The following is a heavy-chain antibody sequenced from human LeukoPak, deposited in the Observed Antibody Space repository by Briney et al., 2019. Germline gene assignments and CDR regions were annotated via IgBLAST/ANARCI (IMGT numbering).Heavy chain of an antibody. CDR1: GFSVSTST. CDR2: LSSNGYNT. J-gene: IGHJ4*02. CDR3: ARRSAGYDY. D-gene: IGHD3-22*01. V-gene: IGHV3-64*01. Sequence: GGSVRLSCAASGFSVSTSTMHWVRQAPGKGLECVSALSSNGYNTYYANSVRDRFTISRDSSKNTLYLQMDSLRPEDMAVYYCARRSAGYDYWGQGTLVTVSS.